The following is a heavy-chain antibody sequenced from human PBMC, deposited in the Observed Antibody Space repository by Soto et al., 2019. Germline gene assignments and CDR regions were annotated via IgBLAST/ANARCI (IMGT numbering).Heavy chain of an antibody. V-gene: IGHV4-39*01. CDR3: ARLTMPYYFDY. J-gene: IGHJ4*02. CDR2: IYYSGST. CDR1: GGSISSSSYY. Sequence: QLQLQESGPGLVKPSETLSLTCTVSGGSISSSSYYWGWIRQPPGKGLEWIGSIYYSGSTYYNPSLKSRVTIFVDTSKNQFSLKLSSVTAADTAVYYCARLTMPYYFDYWGQGTLVTVSS. D-gene: IGHD1-1*01.